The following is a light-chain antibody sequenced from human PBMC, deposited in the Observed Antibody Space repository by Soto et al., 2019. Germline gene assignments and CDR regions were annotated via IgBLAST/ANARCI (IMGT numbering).Light chain of an antibody. V-gene: IGLV1-51*01. Sequence: QSVLTQSPSVSAAPGRKVTISCSGSSSNIGNNYVSWYQQLPGTAPKLLIYDNNKRPSGIPDRFSGSKSGTSATLGITGLQTGDEADYYCGTWDSRLSAVVFGGGTKVTVL. CDR2: DNN. J-gene: IGLJ2*01. CDR1: SSNIGNNY. CDR3: GTWDSRLSAVV.